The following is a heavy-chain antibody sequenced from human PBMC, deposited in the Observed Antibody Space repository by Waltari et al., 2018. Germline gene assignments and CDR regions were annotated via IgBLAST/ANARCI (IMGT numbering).Heavy chain of an antibody. J-gene: IGHJ4*02. CDR3: ARGAYYDILTGYYDY. Sequence: QVQLQESGPGLVKPSETLSLTCTVSGGSISSHYWSWIRQPPGKGLEWIGYIYYSGSTNYNPSRKSRVTISVDTSKNQFSLKLSSVTAADTAVYYCARGAYYDILTGYYDYWGQGTLVTVSS. V-gene: IGHV4-59*11. CDR2: IYYSGST. CDR1: GGSISSHY. D-gene: IGHD3-9*01.